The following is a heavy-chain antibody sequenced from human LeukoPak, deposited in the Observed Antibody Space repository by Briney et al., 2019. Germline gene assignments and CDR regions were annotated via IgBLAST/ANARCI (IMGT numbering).Heavy chain of an antibody. CDR3: AAWTDRGYNF. Sequence: GGSLRLSCAASGFTFSSSWMNWVRQAPGRGLQWVGNINPEGSQTRFVDSVMGRFTMSKDNAKNALYLQMNNLRVEDTAVFYCAAWTDRGYNFWGQGTVVTVSS. J-gene: IGHJ4*02. CDR1: GFTFSSSW. CDR2: INPEGSQT. D-gene: IGHD5-24*01. V-gene: IGHV3-7*01.